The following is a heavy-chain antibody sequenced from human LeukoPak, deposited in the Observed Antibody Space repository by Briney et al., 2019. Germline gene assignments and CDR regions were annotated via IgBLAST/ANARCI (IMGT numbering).Heavy chain of an antibody. CDR2: IYYSGST. Sequence: SETLSLTCTVSGGSISSYYWSWIRQPPGKGLEWIGYIYYSGSTYYNPSLKSRVTISVDTSKNQFSLKLSSVTAADTAVYYCARTSIAARELDYWGQGTLVTVSS. V-gene: IGHV4-59*06. CDR3: ARTSIAARELDY. J-gene: IGHJ4*02. CDR1: GGSISSYY. D-gene: IGHD6-6*01.